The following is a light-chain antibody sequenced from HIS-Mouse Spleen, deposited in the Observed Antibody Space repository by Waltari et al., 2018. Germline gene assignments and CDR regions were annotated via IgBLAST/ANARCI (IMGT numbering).Light chain of an antibody. J-gene: IGLJ3*02. CDR1: ALPKQY. V-gene: IGLV3-25*03. CDR2: KDR. CDR3: QSADSSGTGWV. Sequence: SYELTQPPSVSVSPGQTARITCSGDALPKQYAYWYQQQPGQAPVLVLYKDRERPSGSPERCSGSSSGTTVTLTISGVQAEDEADYYCQSADSSGTGWVFGGGTKLTVL.